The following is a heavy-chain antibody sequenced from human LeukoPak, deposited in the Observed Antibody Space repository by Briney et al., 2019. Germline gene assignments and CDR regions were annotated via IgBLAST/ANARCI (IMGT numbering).Heavy chain of an antibody. J-gene: IGHJ4*02. V-gene: IGHV3-48*03. D-gene: IGHD1-26*01. CDR1: GFTFNNYA. Sequence: SGGSLRLSCAASGFTFNNYALSWVRQAPGKGLEWVSYISSSGRTIYYADSVKGRFTISRDNAKNSLYLQMNSLRVEDTAVYYCARPSHMGYYFDYWGQGTLVTVSS. CDR3: ARPSHMGYYFDY. CDR2: ISSSGRTI.